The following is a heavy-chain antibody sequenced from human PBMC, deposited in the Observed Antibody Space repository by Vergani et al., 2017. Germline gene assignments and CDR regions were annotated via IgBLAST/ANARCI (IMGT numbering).Heavy chain of an antibody. CDR1: GYSISRGYY. V-gene: IGHV4-38-2*02. D-gene: IGHD2-2*02. CDR3: ATIGYRRWGYYFDY. CDR2: VFHSGSA. J-gene: IGHJ4*02. Sequence: QVQLQQWGAGVVKPSETLSLTCSVSGYSISRGYYWGWIRQPPGKGLEWIATVFHSGSAYYSPSLKSRVTVSVDKSRNLFSLRLNSVTAADTAVYYCATIGYRRWGYYFDYWGQGILVTVSS.